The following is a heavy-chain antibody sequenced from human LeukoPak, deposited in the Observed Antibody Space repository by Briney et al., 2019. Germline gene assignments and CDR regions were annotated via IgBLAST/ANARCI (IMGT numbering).Heavy chain of an antibody. J-gene: IGHJ3*02. Sequence: GGSLRLSCAASGFTFSDYYMSWIRQAPGKGLEWVSYISSSGSTIYYADSVKGRFTISRDNAKNSLYLQMNSLRAEDTAVYYCARDKNYYDSSGSPDAFDIWGQGTMVTVSS. CDR3: ARDKNYYDSSGSPDAFDI. CDR1: GFTFSDYY. V-gene: IGHV3-11*04. CDR2: ISSSGSTI. D-gene: IGHD3-22*01.